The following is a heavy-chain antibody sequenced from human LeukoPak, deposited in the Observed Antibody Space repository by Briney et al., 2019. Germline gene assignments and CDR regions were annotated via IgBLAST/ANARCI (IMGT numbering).Heavy chain of an antibody. Sequence: GGSLRLSCAASGFTVSSNYMSWVRQAPGKGLEWVSVIYSGGSTYYADSVKGRFTISRDNSKDTLYLQMNSLRAEDTAVYYCARALSAVGGTWYFDYWGQGTLVTVSS. CDR1: GFTVSSNY. CDR3: ARALSAVGGTWYFDY. CDR2: IYSGGST. J-gene: IGHJ4*02. V-gene: IGHV3-66*01. D-gene: IGHD6-19*01.